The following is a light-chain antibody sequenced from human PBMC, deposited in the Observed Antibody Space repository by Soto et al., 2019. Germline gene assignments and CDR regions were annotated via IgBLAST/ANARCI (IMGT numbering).Light chain of an antibody. V-gene: IGLV2-14*01. CDR2: EVN. Sequence: QSSLTQPASLSGSPGRSITISCTGTSSDIGAYDYVSWFQQHPGKAPKLMISEVNNRPSGVSNRFSGSKSGNTAYLTISGLQAEDEADYYCSSFTSRFTFVFGTGTKVTVL. J-gene: IGLJ1*01. CDR3: SSFTSRFTFV. CDR1: SSDIGAYDY.